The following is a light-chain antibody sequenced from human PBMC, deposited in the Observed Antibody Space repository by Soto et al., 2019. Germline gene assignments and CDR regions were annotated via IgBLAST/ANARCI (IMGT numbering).Light chain of an antibody. V-gene: IGKV3-15*01. J-gene: IGKJ1*01. CDR3: QQYNTWPGT. CDR2: GAS. CDR1: QSISSS. Sequence: EIVMTRSPATLSVSPGERATLSCRASQSISSSLAWYQQKPGQAPRLLIHGASTRATGIPARFSGSGSGTQFTLTISSLQSEYFGTYYCQQYNTWPGTFGQGTKVEIK.